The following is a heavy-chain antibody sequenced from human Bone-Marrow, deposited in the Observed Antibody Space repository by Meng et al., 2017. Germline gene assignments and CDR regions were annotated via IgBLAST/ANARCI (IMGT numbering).Heavy chain of an antibody. CDR2: INPNSGGT. Sequence: QVKLVQSGAEVKKPGASVKVSCKASGYTFPDYWLHWVRRAPGQGLEWMGRINPNSGGTNYAQKFQGRVTMTRDTSISTAYMELSSLRSEDTAVYYCARGRYSSGWYPPWFDPWGQGTLVTVFS. J-gene: IGHJ5*02. D-gene: IGHD6-19*01. CDR3: ARGRYSSGWYPPWFDP. CDR1: GYTFPDYW. V-gene: IGHV1-2*06.